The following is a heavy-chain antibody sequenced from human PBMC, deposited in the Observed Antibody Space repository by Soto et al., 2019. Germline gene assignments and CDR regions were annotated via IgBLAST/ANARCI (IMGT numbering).Heavy chain of an antibody. CDR3: ARDLLVTGVD. CDR1: GYTFTSYY. CDR2: INPSGGST. J-gene: IGHJ4*02. V-gene: IGHV1-46*01. D-gene: IGHD2-8*02. Sequence: GASVKVSCKASGYTFTSYYMHWVRQAPGQGLEWMGIINPSGGSTSYAQKFQGRVTMTRYTSTITVYMELSSLRSEDTAVYYCARDLLVTGVDWGQGTLVTVSS.